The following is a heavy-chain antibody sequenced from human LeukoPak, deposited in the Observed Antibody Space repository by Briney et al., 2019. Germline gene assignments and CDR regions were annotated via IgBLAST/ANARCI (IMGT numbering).Heavy chain of an antibody. CDR2: INDSGKT. Sequence: SETLSLTCAVYGGSFNGYYWSWIRQPPGKGLEWIGEINDSGKTNYNPSLKSRVTISVATSKNQFSLKLTSMTAADTAVYYCARATRYYYYYYYMDVWGKGTTVTVSS. CDR3: ARATRYYYYYYYMDV. J-gene: IGHJ6*03. V-gene: IGHV4-34*01. CDR1: GGSFNGYY.